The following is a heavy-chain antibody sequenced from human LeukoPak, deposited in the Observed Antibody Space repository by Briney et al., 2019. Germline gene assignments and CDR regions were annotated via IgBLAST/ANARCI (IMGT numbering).Heavy chain of an antibody. D-gene: IGHD3-22*01. CDR1: GGTFSSYA. CDR2: IIPIFGTA. CDR3: ARETRGDYYDSSGYYHAFDI. Sequence: SVKVSCKASGGTFSSYAISWVRQAPGQGLEWMGGIIPIFGTANYAQKFQGRVTITADESTSTAYMELSSLRSEDTAVYYCARETRGDYYDSSGYYHAFDIWGQGTMVAVSS. V-gene: IGHV1-69*13. J-gene: IGHJ3*02.